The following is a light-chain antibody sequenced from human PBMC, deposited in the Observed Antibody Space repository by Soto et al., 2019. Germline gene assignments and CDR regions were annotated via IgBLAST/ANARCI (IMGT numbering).Light chain of an antibody. CDR2: GAS. CDR3: QQYGASPRT. Sequence: EIVLTQSPDTLSLSPGERATLSCRASQSVSSSYLAWYRQKPGQAPRLVMYGASSRATGIPDRFSGSGSGTDFTLIISRLEPEDFAVYYCQQYGASPRTFGQGTKVEIK. CDR1: QSVSSSY. V-gene: IGKV3-20*01. J-gene: IGKJ1*01.